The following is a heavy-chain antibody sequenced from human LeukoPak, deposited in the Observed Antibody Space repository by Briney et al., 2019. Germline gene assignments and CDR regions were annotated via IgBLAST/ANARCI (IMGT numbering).Heavy chain of an antibody. CDR1: GFTFSSYW. CDR2: IKQDGSEK. D-gene: IGHD5-12*01. J-gene: IGHJ5*02. Sequence: GRSLRLSCAASGFTFSSYWMSWVRQAPGKGLEWVANIKQDGSEKYYVDSVKGRLTISRDNAKNSLYLQMNSLRAEDTAVYYCARSYSGYDPNWFDPWGQGTLVTVSS. CDR3: ARSYSGYDPNWFDP. V-gene: IGHV3-7*03.